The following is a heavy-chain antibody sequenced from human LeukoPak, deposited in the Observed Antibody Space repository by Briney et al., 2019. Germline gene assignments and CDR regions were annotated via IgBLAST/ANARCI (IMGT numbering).Heavy chain of an antibody. CDR3: ASRTSSTVTSYWYFDL. CDR1: GGSISSNNW. V-gene: IGHV4-4*02. Sequence: SGTLSLTCAVSGGSISSNNWWSWVRQPPGKGLEWIGEIFHSGSTNYNPSLKSRVTISVDKSKNQFSLKLNSVTAADTAVYYCASRTSSTVTSYWYFDLWGRGTLVTVSS. CDR2: IFHSGST. D-gene: IGHD4-17*01. J-gene: IGHJ2*01.